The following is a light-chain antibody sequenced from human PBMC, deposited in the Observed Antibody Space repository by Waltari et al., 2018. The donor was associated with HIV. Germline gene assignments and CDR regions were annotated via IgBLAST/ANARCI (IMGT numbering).Light chain of an antibody. CDR2: EVK. CDR1: SSDIGSYNR. CDR3: SSYKNNNTIV. Sequence: QSALTQPLSVSASPGQYVTISCTGTSSDIGSYNRASWYLQPPGTAPRIIIYEVKNRPSGVPDRFSASKSGNTASLTISGLQAEDEADYYCSSYKNNNTIVFGTGTKVTVL. J-gene: IGLJ1*01. V-gene: IGLV2-18*02.